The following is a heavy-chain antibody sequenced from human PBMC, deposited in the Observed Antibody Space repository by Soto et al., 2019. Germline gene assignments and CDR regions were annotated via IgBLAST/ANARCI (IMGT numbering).Heavy chain of an antibody. CDR1: GFTFSDHY. CDR2: ISTSSSYT. CDR3: ARLRLTGYFDY. Sequence: QVQLVESGGGLVKPGGSLRLSCVASGFTFSDHYMTWLRQAPGKGLEWLSYISTSSSYTNYADSVKGRFTISRDNVMNSLYLQRNSLRAEDTAVYYCARLRLTGYFDYWGQGTLFTFSS. J-gene: IGHJ4*02. V-gene: IGHV3-11*05.